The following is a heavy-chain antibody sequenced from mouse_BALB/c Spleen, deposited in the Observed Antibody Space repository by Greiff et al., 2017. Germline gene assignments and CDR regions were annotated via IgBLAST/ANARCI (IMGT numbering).Heavy chain of an antibody. CDR1: GYTFTSYW. V-gene: IGHV1-87*01. CDR3: ARSHGFAY. J-gene: IGHJ3*01. CDR2: IYPGDGDT. Sequence: QVQLQQSGAELARPGASVKLSCKASGYTFTSYWMQWVKQRPGQGLEWIGAIYPGDGDTRYTQKFKGKATLTADKSSSTAYMQLSSLASEDSAVYYCARSHGFAYWGQGTLVTVSA.